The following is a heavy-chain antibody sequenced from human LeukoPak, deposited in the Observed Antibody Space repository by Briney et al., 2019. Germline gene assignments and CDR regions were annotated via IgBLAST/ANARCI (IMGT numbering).Heavy chain of an antibody. D-gene: IGHD6-13*01. CDR3: ARPPYSSSWYYGLYYFGY. Sequence: PSETLSLTCSVSGGSITYSHYYWGWVRQPPGKGLEWIGGIYYSGSTNYNPSLKSRVTISVDTSKNQFSLKLSSVTAADTAVYYCARPPYSSSWYYGLYYFGYWGQGTLVTVSS. CDR2: IYYSGST. V-gene: IGHV4-39*07. J-gene: IGHJ4*02. CDR1: GGSITYSHYY.